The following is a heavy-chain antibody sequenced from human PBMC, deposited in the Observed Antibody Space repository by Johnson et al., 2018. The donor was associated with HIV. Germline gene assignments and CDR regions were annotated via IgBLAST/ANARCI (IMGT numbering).Heavy chain of an antibody. J-gene: IGHJ3*02. D-gene: IGHD6-19*01. Sequence: QVQLVESGGGLVKPGGSLRLSCAVSGFTFNNAWVSWVRQAPGKGLEWVAFIRYDGSNKYYADSVKGRFTISRDNSKNTLYLQMNTVRAEDTAVYYCAKVIAVAGTGAFDIWGQGTMVTVSS. CDR1: GFTFNNAW. CDR2: IRYDGSNK. V-gene: IGHV3-30*02. CDR3: AKVIAVAGTGAFDI.